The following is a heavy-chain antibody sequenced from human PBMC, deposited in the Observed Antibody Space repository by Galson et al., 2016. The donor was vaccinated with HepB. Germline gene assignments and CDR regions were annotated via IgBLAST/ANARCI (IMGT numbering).Heavy chain of an antibody. Sequence: SETLSLTCTVSGGSISSSSYYWGCIRQPPGKGLEWIGSIYYSGSTYYNPSLKSRVTISVDTSKNQFSLKLSSVTAADTAVYYCAGHLRGGYGMDVWGRGTTVTVSS. V-gene: IGHV4-39*01. CDR1: GGSISSSSYY. CDR2: IYYSGST. CDR3: AGHLRGGYGMDV. J-gene: IGHJ6*02. D-gene: IGHD3-10*01.